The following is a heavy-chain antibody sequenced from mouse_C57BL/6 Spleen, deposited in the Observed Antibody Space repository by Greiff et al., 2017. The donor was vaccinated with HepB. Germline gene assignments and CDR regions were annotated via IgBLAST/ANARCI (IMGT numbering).Heavy chain of an antibody. V-gene: IGHV1-59*01. CDR1: GYTFTSYW. Sequence: VQLQQSGAELVRPGTSVKLSCKASGYTFTSYWMHWVKQTPGQGLEWIGVIDPSDSYTNYNQKFKSKATLTVDTSSSTAYMQLSSLTSEDSAVYYCARYTTVVATDFDYWGQGTTLTVSS. J-gene: IGHJ2*01. CDR2: IDPSDSYT. D-gene: IGHD1-1*01. CDR3: ARYTTVVATDFDY.